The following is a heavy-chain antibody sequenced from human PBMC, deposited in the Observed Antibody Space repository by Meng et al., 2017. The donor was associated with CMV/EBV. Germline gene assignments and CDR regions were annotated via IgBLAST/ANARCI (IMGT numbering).Heavy chain of an antibody. CDR2: ISGSGGST. D-gene: IGHD2-2*01. V-gene: IGHV3-23*01. J-gene: IGHJ4*02. Sequence: GESLKISRAASGFTFSSYAMSWVRQAPGKGLEWVSAISGSGGSTYYADSVKGRFTISRDNSKNTLYLQMNSLRAEGTAVYYCAKDYKYQPHYFDYWGQGTLVTVSS. CDR1: GFTFSSYA. CDR3: AKDYKYQPHYFDY.